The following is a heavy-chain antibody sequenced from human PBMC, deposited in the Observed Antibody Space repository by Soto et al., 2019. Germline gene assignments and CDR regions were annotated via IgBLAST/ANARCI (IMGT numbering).Heavy chain of an antibody. CDR2: INPSSGST. J-gene: IGHJ4*02. CDR1: VYAFDSYY. Sequence: AAVEVSCKSSVYAFDSYYIHWVRQAPGKGLQWMGIINPSSGSTTYAQKFQGRVTMTRDTSTSTVYMELSSLRSEDTAVYYCARDRPPDYWGQGSRVTVSA. CDR3: ARDRPPDY. V-gene: IGHV1-46*02.